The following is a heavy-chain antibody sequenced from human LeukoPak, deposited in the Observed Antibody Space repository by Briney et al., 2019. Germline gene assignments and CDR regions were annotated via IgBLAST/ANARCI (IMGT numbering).Heavy chain of an antibody. D-gene: IGHD3-10*01. V-gene: IGHV5-51*01. CDR1: GYSFTNYW. CDR2: TYPGHSDT. Sequence: RGESLKISCKGSGYSFTNYWIGWVRQMPGKGLEWMGITYPGHSDTRYSPSFQGQVTISADKSISTAYLQWSSLKASDTAMYYCARQEFVGFGELLDRFDPWGQGTLVTVSS. J-gene: IGHJ5*02. CDR3: ARQEFVGFGELLDRFDP.